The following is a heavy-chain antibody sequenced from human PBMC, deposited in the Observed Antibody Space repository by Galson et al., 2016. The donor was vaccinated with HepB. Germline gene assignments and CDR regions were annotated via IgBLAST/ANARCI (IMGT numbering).Heavy chain of an antibody. D-gene: IGHD1-26*01. CDR2: IYPGDSDI. V-gene: IGHV5-51*03. Sequence: QSGAEVKKPGESLKISCKASGYIFTTYWIGWVRQMPGKGLEWMGIIYPGDSDIRYSPSFQGQATISADRSISTAYLQWSSLKASDTAMYYCARFLVGATFDYWGQGTLVTVSS. CDR3: ARFLVGATFDY. J-gene: IGHJ4*02. CDR1: GYIFTTYW.